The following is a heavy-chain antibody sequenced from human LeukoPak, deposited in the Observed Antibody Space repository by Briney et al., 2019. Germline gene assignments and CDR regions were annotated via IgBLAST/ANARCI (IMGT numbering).Heavy chain of an antibody. J-gene: IGHJ4*02. D-gene: IGHD5-18*01. V-gene: IGHV3-21*01. CDR1: GFTFSSYS. CDR3: ARSDTATVPSLTPAGY. Sequence: GGSLRLSCAASGFTFSSYSMNWVRQAPGKGLEWVSSISSSSSYIYYADSVKGRFTISRDNAKNSLYLQMNSLRAEDTAVYYCARSDTATVPSLTPAGYWGQGTLVTVSS. CDR2: ISSSSSYI.